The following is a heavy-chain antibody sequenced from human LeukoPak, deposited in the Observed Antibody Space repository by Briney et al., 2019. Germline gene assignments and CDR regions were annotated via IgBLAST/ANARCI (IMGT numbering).Heavy chain of an antibody. J-gene: IGHJ4*02. CDR1: GFTFSTDG. D-gene: IGHD2-2*01. CDR2: ISYDGNDK. Sequence: GGSLGLSCAASGFTFSTDGMHWVRQAPGKGVERVAIISYDGNDKDYADSVRGRFTISRDNSKNTLYLQMNSLRGEDTAVYYCAKSTAPAGYYLDYWGQGILVTVSS. CDR3: AKSTAPAGYYLDY. V-gene: IGHV3-30*18.